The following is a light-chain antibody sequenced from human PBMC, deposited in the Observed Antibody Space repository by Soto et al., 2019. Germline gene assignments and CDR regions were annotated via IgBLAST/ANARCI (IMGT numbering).Light chain of an antibody. CDR2: GTS. J-gene: IGKJ4*01. CDR3: QQYNEWPVT. Sequence: EIVMTQSPATLSVSPGERATLSCRASQSVNDNLAWYQQKPGQAPRVLFYGTSTRATGVPARFSGSGSGTEFTLTISSLQSEDFEDYCCQQYNEWPVTFGGGTKVDIX. V-gene: IGKV3-15*01. CDR1: QSVNDN.